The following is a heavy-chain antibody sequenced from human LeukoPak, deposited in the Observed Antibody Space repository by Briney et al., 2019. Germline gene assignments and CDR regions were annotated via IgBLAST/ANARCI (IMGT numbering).Heavy chain of an antibody. CDR1: GGSISSYY. Sequence: SETLSLTCTVSGGSISSYYWSWIRQPPGKGLEWIGYIYYSGSTNYNPSLKSRVTISIDTSKNQFSLKLSSVTVADTAVYYCARDRYGGYPGAFDIWGQGTMVTVSS. CDR3: ARDRYGGYPGAFDI. CDR2: IYYSGST. D-gene: IGHD4-23*01. V-gene: IGHV4-59*01. J-gene: IGHJ3*02.